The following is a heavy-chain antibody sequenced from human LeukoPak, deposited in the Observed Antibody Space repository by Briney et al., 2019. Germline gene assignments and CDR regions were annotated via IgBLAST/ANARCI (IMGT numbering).Heavy chain of an antibody. CDR1: GYIFDDYG. D-gene: IGHD5-24*01. J-gene: IGHJ1*01. V-gene: IGHV3-20*04. Sequence: RPGGSLRLSCAGSGYIFDDYGMRWVRQAPGKGLEWVAGINWNGGSTGYAASVKGRCTISRDNAKTARYLEMNSLRVEDTAFYYCVRLGRDGYTYGAAYWGQGALVTVSS. CDR3: VRLGRDGYTYGAAY. CDR2: INWNGGST.